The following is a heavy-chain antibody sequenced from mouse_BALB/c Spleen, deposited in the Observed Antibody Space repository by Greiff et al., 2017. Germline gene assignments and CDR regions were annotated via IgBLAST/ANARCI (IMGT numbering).Heavy chain of an antibody. D-gene: IGHD2-2*01. CDR2: ISSGGGST. V-gene: IGHV5-12-1*01. CDR1: GFAFSSYD. CDR3: ARHSYGYDGFYAMDY. J-gene: IGHJ4*01. Sequence: EVQLVESGGGLVKPGGSLKLSCAASGFAFSSYDMSWVRQTPEKRLEWVAYISSGGGSTYYPDTVKGRFTISRDNAKNTLYLQMSSLKSEDTAMYYCARHSYGYDGFYAMDYWGQGTSVTVSS.